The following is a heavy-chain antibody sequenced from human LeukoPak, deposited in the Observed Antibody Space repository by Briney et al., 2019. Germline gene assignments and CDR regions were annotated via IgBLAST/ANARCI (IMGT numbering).Heavy chain of an antibody. V-gene: IGHV4-34*01. CDR3: AREGQLVLAY. J-gene: IGHJ4*02. Sequence: RSETLALTCAVSGGSFSGYYWSWVRQPPGKGLEWIGEINHSGSTNYNPSLKSRVTISVDTSKNQFSLKLSSVTAADTAVYYCAREGQLVLAYWGQGTLITVSS. CDR1: GGSFSGYY. CDR2: INHSGST. D-gene: IGHD6-6*01.